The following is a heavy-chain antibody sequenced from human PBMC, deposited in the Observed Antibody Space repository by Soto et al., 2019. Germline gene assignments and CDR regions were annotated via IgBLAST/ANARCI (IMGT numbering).Heavy chain of an antibody. D-gene: IGHD5-18*01. CDR1: GYTFTSYA. CDR3: SFHSYGNDAFDI. J-gene: IGHJ3*02. Sequence: QVQLVQSGAEVKKPGASVKVSCKASGYTFTSYAMHWVRQAPGQRLEWMGWINAGNGNTKYSQKFQGRVTITRDTSASTDYMELSSLRSEDTAVYYCSFHSYGNDAFDIWGQGTMVTVSS. CDR2: INAGNGNT. V-gene: IGHV1-3*01.